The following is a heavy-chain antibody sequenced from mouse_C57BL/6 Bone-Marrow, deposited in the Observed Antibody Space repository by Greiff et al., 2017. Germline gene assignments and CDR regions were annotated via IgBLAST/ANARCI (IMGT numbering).Heavy chain of an antibody. J-gene: IGHJ4*01. Sequence: QVQLQQPGAELVKPGASVKMSCKASGYTFTSYWITWVKQRPGQGLGWIGDIYPGSGSTNYNEKFKSKATLTVDTSSRTAYMQLSSLTSEDSAVYYCARDENLDLYYYAMDYWGQGTSVTVSS. CDR3: ARDENLDLYYYAMDY. CDR2: IYPGSGST. CDR1: GYTFTSYW. V-gene: IGHV1-55*01.